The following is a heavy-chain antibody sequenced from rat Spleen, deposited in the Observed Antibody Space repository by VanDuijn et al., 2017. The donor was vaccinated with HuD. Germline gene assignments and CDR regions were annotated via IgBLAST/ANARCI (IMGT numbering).Heavy chain of an antibody. J-gene: IGHJ2*01. V-gene: IGHV5-25*01. D-gene: IGHD1-9*01. CDR1: GFTFSDYY. Sequence: EVQLVESDGGLVQPGRSLKLSCAASGFTFSDYYMAWVRQAPKKGLEWVAYISSGGGGTYYPDSVQGRFTISRDNAKNTLYLQMDSLRSEDTATYYCARRHYGYTDYFDYWGQGVMVTVSS. CDR2: ISSGGGGT. CDR3: ARRHYGYTDYFDY.